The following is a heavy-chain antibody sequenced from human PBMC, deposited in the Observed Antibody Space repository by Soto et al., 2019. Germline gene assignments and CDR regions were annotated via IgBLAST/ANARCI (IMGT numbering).Heavy chain of an antibody. J-gene: IGHJ5*02. CDR2: ISGSGGST. Sequence: GGSLRLSCAASGFTFSSYAMSWVRQAPGKGLEWVSAISGSGGSTYYADSVKGRFTISRDNSKNTLYLQMNSLRAEDTAVYYCAKDVRAYCGGDCYSTGWFDPWGQGTLVTVSS. D-gene: IGHD2-21*02. CDR1: GFTFSSYA. V-gene: IGHV3-23*01. CDR3: AKDVRAYCGGDCYSTGWFDP.